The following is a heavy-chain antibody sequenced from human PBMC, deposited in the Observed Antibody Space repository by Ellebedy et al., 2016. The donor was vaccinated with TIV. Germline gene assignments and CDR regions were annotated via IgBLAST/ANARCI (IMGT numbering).Heavy chain of an antibody. J-gene: IGHJ4*02. CDR3: ARQTGLWFGELFTLDY. CDR2: IYYSGST. V-gene: IGHV4-39*01. D-gene: IGHD3-10*01. CDR1: GGSISSSSYY. Sequence: MPSETLSLTCTVSGGSISSSSYYWGWIRQPPGKGLEWIGSIYYSGSTYYHPSLKSRVTISVDTSKNQFSLKLSSVTAADTAVYYCARQTGLWFGELFTLDYWGQGTLVTVSS.